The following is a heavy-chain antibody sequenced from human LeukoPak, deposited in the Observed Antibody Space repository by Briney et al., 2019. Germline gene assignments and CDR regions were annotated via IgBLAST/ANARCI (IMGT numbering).Heavy chain of an antibody. J-gene: IGHJ3*01. V-gene: IGHV4-59*08. CDR1: GGSISGYY. Sequence: PSETLSLTCTVSGGSISGYYWSWIRQPPGKALEWIGYIYYSGSTNHNPSLKSRVTISVDTSKNQFSLKLKSVTAADTAVYYCARHFTSPGCYDCGWGHAFHLWGQGTMVTVSS. CDR3: ARHFTSPGCYDCGWGHAFHL. D-gene: IGHD5-12*01. CDR2: IYYSGST.